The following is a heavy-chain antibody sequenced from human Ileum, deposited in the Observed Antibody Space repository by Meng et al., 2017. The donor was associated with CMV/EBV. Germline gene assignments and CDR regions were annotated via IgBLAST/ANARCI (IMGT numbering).Heavy chain of an antibody. CDR1: AFTFSSYA. Sequence: CAASAFTFSSYAMSWVRQAPGKGLEWVSAISGSGDSTYYADSVKGRFTISRDNSKNTLYLQMNSLRAEDTAIYYCAKDGPPLRSGGYWGQGTLVTVSS. CDR2: ISGSGDST. V-gene: IGHV3-23*01. J-gene: IGHJ4*02. D-gene: IGHD6-19*01. CDR3: AKDGPPLRSGGY.